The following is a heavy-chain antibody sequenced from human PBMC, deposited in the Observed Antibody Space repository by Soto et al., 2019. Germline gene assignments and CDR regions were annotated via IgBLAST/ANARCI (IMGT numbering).Heavy chain of an antibody. V-gene: IGHV3-74*01. CDR2: ISNDERNI. CDR1: GLTLSHYW. Sequence: EVLLVESGGGLVQPGGSMRLACAASGLTLSHYWMHWVRQVPGKGRAWVAEISNDERNIRTSYADSVKGRFTVSRDYAKNTLYLQMNSLRGDDTAVYYCASLSAPDDFWGQGAQVTVSS. CDR3: ASLSAPDDF. D-gene: IGHD6-25*01. J-gene: IGHJ4*02.